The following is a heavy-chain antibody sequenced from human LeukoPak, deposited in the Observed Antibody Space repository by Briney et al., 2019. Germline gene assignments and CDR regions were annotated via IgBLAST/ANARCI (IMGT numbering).Heavy chain of an antibody. CDR2: ISSRSRTI. J-gene: IGHJ4*02. Sequence: PGGSLRLSCAASGFTFSNYNMNWVRQAPGKGLEWVSYISSRSRTIYYADSVKGRFTISRDNAKNSLYLQMNSLRAEDTALYYCAKEDWAMVRGGGGFDYWGQGTLVTVSS. CDR3: AKEDWAMVRGGGGFDY. CDR1: GFTFSNYN. V-gene: IGHV3-48*04. D-gene: IGHD3-10*01.